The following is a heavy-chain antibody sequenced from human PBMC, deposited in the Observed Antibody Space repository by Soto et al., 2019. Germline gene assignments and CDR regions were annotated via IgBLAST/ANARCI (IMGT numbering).Heavy chain of an antibody. CDR1: GFTFSDYW. CDR2: IKFDGSSA. Sequence: PGGSLRLSCAASGFTFSDYWIHWVRQAPGKGLVWVSRIKFDGSSANYADSVKGRFTISRDNARDTVYLQMNSLRADDTAVYYCARGVRGHYGFDVWGQGTMVTVSS. J-gene: IGHJ3*01. D-gene: IGHD3-10*01. CDR3: ARGVRGHYGFDV. V-gene: IGHV3-74*01.